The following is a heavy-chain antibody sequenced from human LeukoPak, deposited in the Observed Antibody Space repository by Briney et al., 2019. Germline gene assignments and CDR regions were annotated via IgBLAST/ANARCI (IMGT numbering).Heavy chain of an antibody. J-gene: IGHJ4*02. V-gene: IGHV3-21*01. Sequence: GGSLRLSCAASGFTFSSYSMNWVRQAPGKGLEWVSSISTSSSYIYYADSVKGRFIISRDNAKNSLYLQMNSLRAEDTAVYYCARGDSSGYKPKGPFDYWGQGTLATVSS. CDR2: ISTSSSYI. CDR3: ARGDSSGYKPKGPFDY. CDR1: GFTFSSYS. D-gene: IGHD3-22*01.